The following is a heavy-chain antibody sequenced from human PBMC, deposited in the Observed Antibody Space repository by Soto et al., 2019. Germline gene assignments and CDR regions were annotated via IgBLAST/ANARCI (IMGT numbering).Heavy chain of an antibody. V-gene: IGHV3-21*01. J-gene: IGHJ4*02. CDR3: ARGSAFIGLDY. Sequence: VPLVESGGGLVKPGGSLRLSCAVSGFIFSRYSMNWVRQAPGKGLEWVSSIGTSGSYIYDTDSVKGRFTISRDNTKDSLYLQMNSLRAEDTAIYYCARGSAFIGLDYWGQGTPVTVSS. D-gene: IGHD1-26*01. CDR2: IGTSGSYI. CDR1: GFIFSRYS.